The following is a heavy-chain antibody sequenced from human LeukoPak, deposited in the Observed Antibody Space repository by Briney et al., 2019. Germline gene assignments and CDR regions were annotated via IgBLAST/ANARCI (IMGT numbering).Heavy chain of an antibody. CDR1: GFTFSSYS. D-gene: IGHD3-10*02. Sequence: GESLRLSCAASGFTFSSYSMNWVRQAPGKGLEWVSSISGSNSYIYYADSMRGRFTISRDNAKNSLYLQMNSLRAEDTAVYYCAELGITMIGGVWGKGTTVTISS. CDR2: ISGSNSYI. CDR3: AELGITMIGGV. V-gene: IGHV3-21*01. J-gene: IGHJ6*04.